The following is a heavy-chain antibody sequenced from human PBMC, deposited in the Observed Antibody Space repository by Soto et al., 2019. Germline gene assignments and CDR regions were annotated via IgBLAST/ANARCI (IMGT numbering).Heavy chain of an antibody. CDR2: TYYRSKWFH. V-gene: IGHV6-1*01. Sequence: TLSLTCAISGASVSSDITSWNWIRQSPSRGLEWLGRTYYRSKWFHDYAASVKSRITINPDTSKNQFSLELNSMTPEDTAVYYCARGNALDVWGQGTVVTVSS. CDR1: GASVSSDITS. D-gene: IGHD3-10*01. CDR3: ARGNALDV. J-gene: IGHJ3*01.